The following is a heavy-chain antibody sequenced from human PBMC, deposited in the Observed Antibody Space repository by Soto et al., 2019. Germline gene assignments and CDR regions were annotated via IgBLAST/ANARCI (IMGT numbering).Heavy chain of an antibody. V-gene: IGHV1-8*01. CDR3: ARGQHRITLFGAVKNYYYYGMDV. Sequence: ASVKVSFKASGYTFTSYDINWVRQATGQGLEWMGWMNPNSGNTGYAQKFQGRVTMTRNTSISTAYMELSSLRSEDTAVYYCARGQHRITLFGAVKNYYYYGMDVWGQGTTVTASS. CDR1: GYTFTSYD. CDR2: MNPNSGNT. J-gene: IGHJ6*02. D-gene: IGHD3-3*01.